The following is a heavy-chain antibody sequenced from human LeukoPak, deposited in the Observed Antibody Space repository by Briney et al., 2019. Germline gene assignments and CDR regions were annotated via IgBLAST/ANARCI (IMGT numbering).Heavy chain of an antibody. CDR3: ARESYGMDV. CDR1: GGSISSGGYS. J-gene: IGHJ6*02. Sequence: SETLSLTGAGSGGSISSGGYSWSWIRQPPGKGLELIGYIYQSGNTYYNPSLKSRVTISVDRSKNQFSLKLSSVTAADTAVYYCARESYGMDVWGQGTTVTVSS. V-gene: IGHV4-30-2*01. CDR2: IYQSGNT.